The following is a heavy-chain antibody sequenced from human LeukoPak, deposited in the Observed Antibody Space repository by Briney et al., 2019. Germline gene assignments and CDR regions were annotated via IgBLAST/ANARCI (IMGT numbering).Heavy chain of an antibody. CDR1: GFTFSSYA. D-gene: IGHD1-1*01. V-gene: IGHV3-23*01. CDR3: AKRGESGTKYFDY. CDR2: ISGGNT. Sequence: GGSLRLSCGASGFTFSSYAMSWVRQAPGKGLQWVSTISGGNTYYADSVKGRFTISRDNSKNTVYLQMNSLRAEDTAVYYCAKRGESGTKYFDYGGQGTLVTVSS. J-gene: IGHJ4*02.